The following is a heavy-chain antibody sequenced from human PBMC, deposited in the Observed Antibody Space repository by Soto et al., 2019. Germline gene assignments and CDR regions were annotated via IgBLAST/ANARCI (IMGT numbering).Heavy chain of an antibody. D-gene: IGHD4-17*01. Sequence: QVQLVESGGDVVQPGKSLRLSCSASGFTFSAYGMHWVRQAPGKGLEWVAVVSYDESNKYYSDSVKGRFTISRDNSKNTLYLQMDSLKVEDTAVYYCAKDYNPYVSGDYYFDYWGQGALVTVSS. CDR1: GFTFSAYG. V-gene: IGHV3-30*18. J-gene: IGHJ4*02. CDR2: VSYDESNK. CDR3: AKDYNPYVSGDYYFDY.